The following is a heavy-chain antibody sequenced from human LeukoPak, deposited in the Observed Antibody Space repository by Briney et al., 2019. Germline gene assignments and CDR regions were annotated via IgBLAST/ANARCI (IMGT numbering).Heavy chain of an antibody. CDR1: GYSISGGYY. Sequence: PSETLSLTCTVSGYSISGGYYWGWIRQPPGEGLEWIGSIYHSGSTYYNPSLKSRVTISVDTSKNQFSLKLTSVTAADTAVYYCARDGYELNWGQGTMVTVSS. D-gene: IGHD5-18*01. CDR3: ARDGYELN. V-gene: IGHV4-38-2*02. CDR2: IYHSGST. J-gene: IGHJ3*01.